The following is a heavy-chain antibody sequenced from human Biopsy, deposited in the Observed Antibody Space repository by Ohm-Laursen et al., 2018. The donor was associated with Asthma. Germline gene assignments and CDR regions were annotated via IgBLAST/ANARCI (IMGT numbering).Heavy chain of an antibody. V-gene: IGHV3-30*01. CDR1: GFSFSNFA. CDR3: VRDGTDDAFDI. CDR2: ISKDASTQ. D-gene: IGHD1-1*01. Sequence: SLRLSCAAPGFSFSNFAIHWVRQAPGKGLEWVGVISKDASTQDYADSVKGRFTMARDNSKNTLDLQMNSLREEDTTVYYCVRDGTDDAFDIWGQGTVVSVSS. J-gene: IGHJ3*02.